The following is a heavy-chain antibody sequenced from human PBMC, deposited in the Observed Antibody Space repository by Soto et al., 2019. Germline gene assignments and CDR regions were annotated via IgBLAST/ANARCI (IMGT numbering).Heavy chain of an antibody. Sequence: GASVKVSCKASGYTFTSYYMHWVRQAPGQGLEWMGIINPSGGSTSYAQKFQGRVTMTRDTSTSTVYMELSSLRSEDTAVYYCARDLARTTVTTFWFDPWGQGTLVTVPS. CDR2: INPSGGST. CDR3: ARDLARTTVTTFWFDP. V-gene: IGHV1-46*01. CDR1: GYTFTSYY. J-gene: IGHJ5*02. D-gene: IGHD4-4*01.